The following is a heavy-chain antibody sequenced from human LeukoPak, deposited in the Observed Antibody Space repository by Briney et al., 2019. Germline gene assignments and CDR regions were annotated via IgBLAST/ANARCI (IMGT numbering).Heavy chain of an antibody. J-gene: IGHJ6*02. CDR1: GFTFSTYW. CDR2: INGDGSST. D-gene: IGHD5-18*01. CDR3: AREIQLWTPDYYGMDV. V-gene: IGHV3-74*01. Sequence: GGSLRLSCAASGFTFSTYWMHWIRQAPGKGLVWVSRINGDGSSTRYVDSVKGRFTISRDNAKNSLYLQMNSLRAEDTAVYYCAREIQLWTPDYYGMDVWGQGTTVTVSS.